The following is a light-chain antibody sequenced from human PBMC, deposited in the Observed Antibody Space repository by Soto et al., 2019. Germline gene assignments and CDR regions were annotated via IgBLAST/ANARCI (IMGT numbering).Light chain of an antibody. V-gene: IGLV2-8*01. J-gene: IGLJ2*01. CDR1: SSDVGGYNY. Sequence: QSALTQPPSASGSPGQSVTISCTGTSSDVGGYNYVSWYQQHPGKAPKLMIYEVSKRPSGVPDRFSGSKSGNTASLTVSGLKDEDEADYYCSSYAGSNNIIFGGGTKVTVL. CDR2: EVS. CDR3: SSYAGSNNII.